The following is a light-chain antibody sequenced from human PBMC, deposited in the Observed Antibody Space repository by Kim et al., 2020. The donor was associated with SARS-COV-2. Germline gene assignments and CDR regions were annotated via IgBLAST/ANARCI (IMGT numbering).Light chain of an antibody. Sequence: GQVITFSSAASSGVVGYNFVSWYQQHPGNAPKLIIYEVSNRPSGVSGRFSGSKSGNTASLTISGLQAEDEADYYCSSYTATSSWVFGGGTKLTVL. CDR3: SSYTATSSWV. CDR2: EVS. J-gene: IGLJ3*02. V-gene: IGLV2-14*01. CDR1: SGVVGYNF.